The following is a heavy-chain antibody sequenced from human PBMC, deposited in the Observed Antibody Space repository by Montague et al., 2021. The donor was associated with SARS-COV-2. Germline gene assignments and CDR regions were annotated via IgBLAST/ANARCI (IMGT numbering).Heavy chain of an antibody. V-gene: IGHV4-4*07. CDR3: ARDVVAAPGTFDY. D-gene: IGHD6-13*01. Sequence: SETLSLTCTVSGDSISYFYWSWIRQPAGKGLEWIGRVSASGSTNYNPSLNSRVTMSVDTSKKQFSLRLSPVNAADTAVYYCARDVVAAPGTFDYWGQGTLVTVSS. CDR1: GDSISYFY. CDR2: VSASGST. J-gene: IGHJ4*02.